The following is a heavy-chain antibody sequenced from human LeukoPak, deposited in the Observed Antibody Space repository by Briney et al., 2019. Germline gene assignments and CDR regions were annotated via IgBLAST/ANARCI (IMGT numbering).Heavy chain of an antibody. V-gene: IGHV1-69*05. J-gene: IGHJ4*02. CDR1: GYTFTSYD. CDR3: ARGRVGYSYGNYFDY. D-gene: IGHD5-18*01. Sequence: GASVKVSCKASGYTFTSYDINWVRQAPGQGLEWMGGIIPIFGTANYAQKFQGRVTITTDESTSTAYVELSSLRSEDTAVYYCARGRVGYSYGNYFDYWGQGTLVTVSS. CDR2: IIPIFGTA.